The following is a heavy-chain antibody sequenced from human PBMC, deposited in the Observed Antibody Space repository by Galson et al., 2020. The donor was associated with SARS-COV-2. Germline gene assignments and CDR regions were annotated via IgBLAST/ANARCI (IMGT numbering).Heavy chain of an antibody. CDR1: GCSISSYY. D-gene: IGHD2-2*01. J-gene: IGHJ4*02. Sequence: ASETLSLTCTVPGCSISSYYWNWIRQPPGKGLEWIAYISSSGITNYNPPLKSRVTISVDTSKNQFSLNLGSVTAADTAVYYCARDSASSTSFDYWGQGALVTVSS. CDR2: ISSSGIT. V-gene: IGHV4-59*01. CDR3: ARDSASSTSFDY.